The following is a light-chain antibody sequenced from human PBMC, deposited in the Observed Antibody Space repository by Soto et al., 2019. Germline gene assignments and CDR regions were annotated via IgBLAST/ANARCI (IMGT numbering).Light chain of an antibody. V-gene: IGLV2-11*01. Sequence: QSVLTQPRSVSGSPGQSVTISCTGTSSDVGVYNYVSWYQQHPGKAPKLMIYDVTKRPSGVPDRFSGSKSANTASLTISGLQAEDEADYYCCSYAGSYTVVFGTWTKVTVL. CDR3: CSYAGSYTVV. CDR2: DVT. J-gene: IGLJ1*01. CDR1: SSDVGVYNY.